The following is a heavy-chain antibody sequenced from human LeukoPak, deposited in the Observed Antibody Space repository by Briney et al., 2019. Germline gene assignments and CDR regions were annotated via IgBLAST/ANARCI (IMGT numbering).Heavy chain of an antibody. CDR3: ARHQDYYDSSGYTH. CDR2: ISGSGGST. V-gene: IGHV3-23*01. CDR1: GFTFSSYA. J-gene: IGHJ4*02. D-gene: IGHD3-22*01. Sequence: GGSLRLSCAASGFTFSSYAMSWVRQAPGKGLEWVSAISGSGGSTYYADSVKGRFTISRDNSKNTLYLQMNSLRAEDTAVYYCARHQDYYDSSGYTHWGQGTLGTVSS.